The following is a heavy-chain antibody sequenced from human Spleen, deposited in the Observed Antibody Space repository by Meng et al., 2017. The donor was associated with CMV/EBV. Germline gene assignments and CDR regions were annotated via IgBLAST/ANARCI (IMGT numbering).Heavy chain of an antibody. CDR2: LFYTGST. J-gene: IGHJ5*02. D-gene: IGHD6-19*01. V-gene: IGHV4-39*01. CDR1: GGSISIRSYY. Sequence: SETLSLTCTVSGGSISIRSYYWGWIRQPPGKGLEWIGSLFYTGSTYYNPSLKSRVTISIDTSRNQFSLKLSSVTAADTAVYYCSVALYSSDLWGQGTLVTVSS. CDR3: SVALYSSDL.